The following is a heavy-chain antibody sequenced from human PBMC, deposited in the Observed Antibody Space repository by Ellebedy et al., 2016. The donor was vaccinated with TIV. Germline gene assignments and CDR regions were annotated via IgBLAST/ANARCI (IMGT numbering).Heavy chain of an antibody. CDR1: GYSFTSYW. CDR3: ARRGKLLGRIDY. J-gene: IGHJ4*02. D-gene: IGHD1-26*01. Sequence: ASVKVSCKGSGYSFTSYWIGWVRQMPGKGLEWMGIIYPGDSDTRYSPSFQGQVTISADKSISTAYLQWSSLKASDTAMYYCARRGKLLGRIDYWGQGTLVTVSS. V-gene: IGHV5-51*01. CDR2: IYPGDSDT.